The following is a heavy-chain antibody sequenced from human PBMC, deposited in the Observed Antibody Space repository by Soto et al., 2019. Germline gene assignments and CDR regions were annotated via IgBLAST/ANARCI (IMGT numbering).Heavy chain of an antibody. Sequence: GGSLRLSCAASGFTFSSYGMHWVRQAPGKGLEWVAVISYDGSNKYYADSVKGRFTISRDNSKNTLYLQMNSLRAEDTAVYYCAKDSTYYDYVWGSYRHPSYGMDVWGQGTTVTVSS. V-gene: IGHV3-30*18. D-gene: IGHD3-16*02. CDR1: GFTFSSYG. CDR3: AKDSTYYDYVWGSYRHPSYGMDV. J-gene: IGHJ6*02. CDR2: ISYDGSNK.